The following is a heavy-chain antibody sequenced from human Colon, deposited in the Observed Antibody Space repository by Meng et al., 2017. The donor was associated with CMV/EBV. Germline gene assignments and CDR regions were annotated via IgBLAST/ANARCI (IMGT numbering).Heavy chain of an antibody. V-gene: IGHV4-39*07. D-gene: IGHD2-2*01. CDR3: ARNIVVGGWFDP. Sequence: TVPDGSVSSSSFYWAWIRQPPGKGLEWIGNIYHSGVTYYTPSLKSRVTMSLDSSKNQVFLKLNSVTAADTAIYFCARNIVVGGWFDPWGQGTLVTVSS. CDR1: DGSVSSSSFY. J-gene: IGHJ5*02. CDR2: IYHSGVT.